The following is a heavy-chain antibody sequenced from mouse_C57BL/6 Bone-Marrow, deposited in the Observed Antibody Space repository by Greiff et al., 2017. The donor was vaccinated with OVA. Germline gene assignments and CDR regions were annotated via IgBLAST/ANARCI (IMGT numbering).Heavy chain of an antibody. V-gene: IGHV3-6*01. CDR2: ISYDGSN. D-gene: IGHD2-3*01. Sequence: DVKLQESGPGLVKPSQSLSLTCSVTGYSITSGYYWNWIRQFPGNKLEWMGYISYDGSNNYNPSLKNRISITRDTSKNQFFLKLNSVTTEDTATYYCARDDGYFYAMDYWGQGTSVTVSS. J-gene: IGHJ4*01. CDR1: GYSITSGYY. CDR3: ARDDGYFYAMDY.